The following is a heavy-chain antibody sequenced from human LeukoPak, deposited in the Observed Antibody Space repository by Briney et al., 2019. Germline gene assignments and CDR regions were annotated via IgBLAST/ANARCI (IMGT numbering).Heavy chain of an antibody. Sequence: TGGSLSLSCVVSGLTFSNYWMSWVRQAPGKGLEWVGRVKSKTDGGTTEYAAPVKGRFTISRDDSKNALHLEMNSLKTEDTGVYYCATGARGRDWGQGTLVTVSS. D-gene: IGHD3-10*01. CDR2: VKSKTDGGTT. CDR1: GLTFSNYW. V-gene: IGHV3-15*01. J-gene: IGHJ4*02. CDR3: ATGARGRD.